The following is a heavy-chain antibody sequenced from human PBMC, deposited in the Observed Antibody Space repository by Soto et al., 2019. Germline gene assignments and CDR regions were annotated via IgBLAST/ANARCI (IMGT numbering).Heavy chain of an antibody. D-gene: IGHD1-1*01. V-gene: IGHV1-18*01. CDR2: ISAHNGNT. Sequence: QVHLVQSGAEVKKPGASVKVSCKASGYTFTSYGITWVRQAPGQGLEWMGWISAHNGNTDYAQKLQGRVSVTRDTPTGTAYMELRSLIYDDTAVYYCARGRYGDYWGQGALVTVSS. CDR1: GYTFTSYG. J-gene: IGHJ4*02. CDR3: ARGRYGDY.